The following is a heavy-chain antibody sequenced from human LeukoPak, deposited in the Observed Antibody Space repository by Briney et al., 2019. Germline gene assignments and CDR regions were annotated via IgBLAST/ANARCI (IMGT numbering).Heavy chain of an antibody. CDR1: GFTFSSYG. V-gene: IGHV3-30*02. CDR3: AKEYRYSSSWYGDFDY. CDR2: IRYDGSNK. Sequence: GGSLRLSCAASGFTFSSYGMHWVRQAPGKGLEWVAFIRYDGSNKYYADSVKGRFTISRDNSKNTLYLQMNSQRAEDTAVYYCAKEYRYSSSWYGDFDYWGQGTLVTVSS. D-gene: IGHD6-13*01. J-gene: IGHJ4*02.